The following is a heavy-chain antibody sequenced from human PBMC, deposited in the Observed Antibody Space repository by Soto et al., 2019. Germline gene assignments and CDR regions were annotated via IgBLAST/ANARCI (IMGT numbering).Heavy chain of an antibody. V-gene: IGHV1-18*01. CDR3: ARDRGVAPPVAGNTHYYYYMDV. J-gene: IGHJ6*03. D-gene: IGHD6-13*01. CDR2: ISAFNGNT. CDR1: GYSFTNYG. Sequence: QDQLVQSGAEVKKPGASVTVSCKASGYSFTNYGVTWVRQAPGQGLEWMGWISAFNGNTHYAQNLPGRVTMTTAASTSTAYWERRSLRSDDTAVYYCARDRGVAPPVAGNTHYYYYMDVWGKGTTVTVSS.